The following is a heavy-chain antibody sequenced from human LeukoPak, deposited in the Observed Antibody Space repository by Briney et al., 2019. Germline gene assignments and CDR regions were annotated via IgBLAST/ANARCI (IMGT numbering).Heavy chain of an antibody. Sequence: GESLKISCKGSGYSFTSYWIGWVRPMPGKGLEWMGIIYPGDSDTRYSPSFQGQVTISADKSISTAYLQWSSLKASDTAMYYCARHMLAGTTRGGWFDPWGQGTLVTVSS. J-gene: IGHJ5*02. CDR3: ARHMLAGTTRGGWFDP. D-gene: IGHD1-7*01. CDR1: GYSFTSYW. CDR2: IYPGDSDT. V-gene: IGHV5-51*01.